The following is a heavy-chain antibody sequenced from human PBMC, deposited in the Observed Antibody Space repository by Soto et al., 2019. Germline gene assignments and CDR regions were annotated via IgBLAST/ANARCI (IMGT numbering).Heavy chain of an antibody. V-gene: IGHV3-23*01. CDR2: ISGSGGST. CDR3: AKEDRSVLRFLEWLLLDGMDV. D-gene: IGHD3-3*01. J-gene: IGHJ6*02. CDR1: GFTFSSYA. Sequence: GGSLRLSCAASGFTFSSYAMSWVRQAPGKGLEWVSAISGSGGSTYYADSVKGRFTISRDNSKNTLYLQMNSLRAEDTAVYYCAKEDRSVLRFLEWLLLDGMDVWGQGTTVTVSS.